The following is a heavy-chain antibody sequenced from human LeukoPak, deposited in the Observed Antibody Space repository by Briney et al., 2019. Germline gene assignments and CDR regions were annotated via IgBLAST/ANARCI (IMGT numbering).Heavy chain of an antibody. Sequence: PGGSLRLSCAVSGFTFSSYSINCVRQAPGKGLEWVSYISSSSSTIYYADSVKGRFTISRDNAKNSLYLQMNSLRAEDTAVYYCARGVGRSYDILTHVVDIDVWGKGTTVTVSS. D-gene: IGHD3-9*01. CDR2: ISSSSSTI. CDR1: GFTFSSYS. CDR3: ARGVGRSYDILTHVVDIDV. V-gene: IGHV3-48*01. J-gene: IGHJ6*03.